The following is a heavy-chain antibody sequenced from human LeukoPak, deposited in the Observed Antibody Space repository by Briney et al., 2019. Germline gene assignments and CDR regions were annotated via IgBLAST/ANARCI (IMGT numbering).Heavy chain of an antibody. J-gene: IGHJ3*02. D-gene: IGHD3-10*01. CDR1: GYSFTTYW. CDR3: AGLKLSRPPDAFDI. CDR2: IYPGDFKT. V-gene: IGHV5-51*01. Sequence: PGESLQISCEGSGYSFTTYWIGWVRQMPGKGLEWMGIIYPGDFKTKYSPSFQGQVSISADKSISTAYLQWNSLKASDTAIYYCAGLKLSRPPDAFDIWGQGTMVTVSS.